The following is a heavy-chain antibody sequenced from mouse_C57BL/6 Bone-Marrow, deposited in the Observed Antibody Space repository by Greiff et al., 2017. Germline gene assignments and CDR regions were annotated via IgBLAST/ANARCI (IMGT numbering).Heavy chain of an antibody. CDR1: GYAFSSYW. Sequence: SGAELVKPGASVKISCKASGYAFSSYWMNWVKQRPGKGLEWIGQIYPGDGDTNYNGKFKGKATLTADKSSSTAYMQLSSLTAEDSGVYFCARRGGVMITTGLYYAMDYWGQGTSVTVSS. D-gene: IGHD2-4*01. V-gene: IGHV1-80*01. CDR3: ARRGGVMITTGLYYAMDY. J-gene: IGHJ4*01. CDR2: IYPGDGDT.